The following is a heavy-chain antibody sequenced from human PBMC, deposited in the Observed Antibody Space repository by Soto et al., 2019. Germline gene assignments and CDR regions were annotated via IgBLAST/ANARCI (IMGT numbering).Heavy chain of an antibody. D-gene: IGHD3-3*01. CDR2: INHSGST. V-gene: IGHV4-34*01. CDR1: GGSFSGYY. Sequence: SETLSLPCAVYGGSFSGYYWSWIRQPPGKGLEWIGEINHSGSTNYNPSLKSRVTISVDTSKNQFSLKLSSVTAADTAVYYCARGGVVLRFLEWSQRNWFDPWGQGTLVTVSS. J-gene: IGHJ5*02. CDR3: ARGGVVLRFLEWSQRNWFDP.